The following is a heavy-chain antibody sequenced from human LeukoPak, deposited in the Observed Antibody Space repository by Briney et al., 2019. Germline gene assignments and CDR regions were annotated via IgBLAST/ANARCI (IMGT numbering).Heavy chain of an antibody. CDR1: GFTFSSYW. D-gene: IGHD4-17*01. CDR2: ISSSSSTI. J-gene: IGHJ6*03. CDR3: ARDRGTTVTTFYYYYYMDV. Sequence: GGSLRLSCAASGFTFSSYWMNWVRQAPGKGLEWVSYISSSSSTIYYADSVKGRFTISRDNAKNSLYLQMNSLRAEDTAVYYCARDRGTTVTTFYYYYYMDVWGKGTTVTISS. V-gene: IGHV3-48*01.